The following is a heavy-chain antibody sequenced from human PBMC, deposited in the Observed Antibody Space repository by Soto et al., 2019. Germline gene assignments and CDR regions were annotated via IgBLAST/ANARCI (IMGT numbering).Heavy chain of an antibody. Sequence: GESLKISCKASGYSFASYWIGWVRQMPGKGLEWMGIIYPGDSDTRYSPSFQGQVTISADKSISTAYLQWSSLKASDTAMYYCARSYSGYHQDFDYWAQGTLVPVSS. J-gene: IGHJ4*02. CDR3: ARSYSGYHQDFDY. CDR2: IYPGDSDT. V-gene: IGHV5-51*01. CDR1: GYSFASYW. D-gene: IGHD5-12*01.